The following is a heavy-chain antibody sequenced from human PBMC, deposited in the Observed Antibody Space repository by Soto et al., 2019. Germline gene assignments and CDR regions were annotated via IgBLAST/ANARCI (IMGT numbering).Heavy chain of an antibody. J-gene: IGHJ6*03. D-gene: IGHD1-1*01. CDR2: INPNNGDT. Sequence: ASVKVSCKASGYAFITYDINWVRQATGQGLEWIGWINPNNGDTGYSQMFQDRVTMTRNTSVGTAYMELSSLRSADTVVYYCAIRAINSPFFCMDVWGKGTTVTVSS. V-gene: IGHV1-8*01. CDR3: AIRAINSPFFCMDV. CDR1: GYAFITYD.